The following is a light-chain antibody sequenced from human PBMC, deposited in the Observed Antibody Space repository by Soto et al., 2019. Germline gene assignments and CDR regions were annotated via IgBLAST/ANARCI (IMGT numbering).Light chain of an antibody. CDR3: PQRSNWPPLT. V-gene: IGKV3-11*01. CDR2: DAS. CDR1: QRVDSL. Sequence: EIVLTQSQATLYLSPGERVTLSCMPSQRVDSLLAWYQQKPGQAPMLVIYDASNRATGIPARFSGSGAGTNFSLTISSLDHEDSAVYYCPQRSNWPPLTCSGGTKVEIK. J-gene: IGKJ4*01.